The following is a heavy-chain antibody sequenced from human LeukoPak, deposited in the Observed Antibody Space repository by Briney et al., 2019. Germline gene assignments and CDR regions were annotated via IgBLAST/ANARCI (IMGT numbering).Heavy chain of an antibody. CDR1: GYIYTSYG. D-gene: IGHD6-19*01. CDR2: SRAENGKT. Sequence: GASVKVSCKASGYIYTSYGISWVRQPPGQGLEWMGRSRAENGKTNYAQRLQGRVTMTTDTSTSTAYVELRSQRSDDPAVYYCARVSASSGGAFDIGGQGTMVTVSS. CDR3: ARVSASSGGAFDI. V-gene: IGHV1-18*01. J-gene: IGHJ3*02.